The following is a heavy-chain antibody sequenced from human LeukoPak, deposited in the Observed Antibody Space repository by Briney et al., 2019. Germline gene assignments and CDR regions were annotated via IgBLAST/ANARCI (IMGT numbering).Heavy chain of an antibody. D-gene: IGHD6-13*01. Sequence: ASMKVSCKASGGTFSSYAISWVRQAPGQGLEWMGGIIPIFGTANYAQKFQGRVTITADESTSTAYMELSSLRSEDTAVYYCARDMRYSSSPIDWFDPWGQGTLVTVSS. J-gene: IGHJ5*02. CDR3: ARDMRYSSSPIDWFDP. CDR1: GGTFSSYA. CDR2: IIPIFGTA. V-gene: IGHV1-69*13.